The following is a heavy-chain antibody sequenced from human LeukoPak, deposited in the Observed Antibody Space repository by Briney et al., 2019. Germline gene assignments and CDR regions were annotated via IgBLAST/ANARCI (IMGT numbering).Heavy chain of an antibody. V-gene: IGHV3-11*01. J-gene: IGHJ6*02. Sequence: PGRSLRLSCAASGFTFSDYYMSWIRQAPGKGLEWVSYISSSGSTIYYADSVKGRFTISRDNAKNSLYLQMNSLRAEDTAVYYCARDIAAAGTTGYYYYYGMDVWGQGTTVTVSS. CDR2: ISSSGSTI. CDR3: ARDIAAAGTTGYYYYYGMDV. CDR1: GFTFSDYY. D-gene: IGHD6-13*01.